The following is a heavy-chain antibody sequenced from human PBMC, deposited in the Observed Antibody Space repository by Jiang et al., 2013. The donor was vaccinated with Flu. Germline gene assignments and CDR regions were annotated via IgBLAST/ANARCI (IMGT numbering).Heavy chain of an antibody. J-gene: IGHJ4*02. CDR3: ARERLHSYGPTDY. Sequence: QVQLVESGGGVVQPGRSLRLSCAASGFTFSSYAMHWVRQAPGKGLEWVAVISYDGSNKYYADSVKGRFTISRDNSKNTLYLQMNSLRAEDTAVYYCARERLHSYGPTDYWGQGTLVTVSS. D-gene: IGHD5-18*01. CDR2: ISYDGSNK. V-gene: IGHV3-30-3*01. CDR1: GFTFSSYA.